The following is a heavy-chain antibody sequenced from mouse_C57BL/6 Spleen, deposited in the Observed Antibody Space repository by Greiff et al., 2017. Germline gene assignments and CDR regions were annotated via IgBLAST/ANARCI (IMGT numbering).Heavy chain of an antibody. CDR3: ARTGTEYFDV. J-gene: IGHJ1*03. Sequence: QVQLQQPGAELVRPGSSVKLSCKASGYTFTRYWMDWVKQRPGQGLEWIGNIYPSDSETHYNQKFKDKATLTVDKSSSTAYMQLSSLTSEDSAVYYCARTGTEYFDVWGTGTTVTVSS. V-gene: IGHV1-61*01. CDR2: IYPSDSET. D-gene: IGHD4-1*01. CDR1: GYTFTRYW.